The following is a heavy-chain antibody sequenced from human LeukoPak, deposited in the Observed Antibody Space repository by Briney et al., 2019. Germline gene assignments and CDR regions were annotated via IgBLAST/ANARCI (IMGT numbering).Heavy chain of an antibody. Sequence: GGSLRLSCAASGFTFSSYAMHWVRQAPGKGLEYVSAISSNGGSTYYANSVKGRFTISRDNSKNTLYLQMGSLRAEDMAVHYCARGLYDYWGQGTLVTVSS. CDR1: GFTFSSYA. J-gene: IGHJ4*02. V-gene: IGHV3-64*01. CDR3: ARGLYDY. CDR2: ISSNGGST.